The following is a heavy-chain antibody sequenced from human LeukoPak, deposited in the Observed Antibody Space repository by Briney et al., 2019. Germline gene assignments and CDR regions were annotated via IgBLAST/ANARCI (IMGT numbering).Heavy chain of an antibody. CDR1: GFTFDDYA. Sequence: DRSLRLSCAASGFTFDDYAMHWVRQAPGKGLEWVSGISWNSGSIGYADSVKGRFTISRDNAKNSLYLQMNSLRAEDTALYYCAKGSRSSRGSFDYWGQGTLVTVSS. V-gene: IGHV3-9*01. D-gene: IGHD6-13*01. CDR3: AKGSRSSRGSFDY. CDR2: ISWNSGSI. J-gene: IGHJ4*02.